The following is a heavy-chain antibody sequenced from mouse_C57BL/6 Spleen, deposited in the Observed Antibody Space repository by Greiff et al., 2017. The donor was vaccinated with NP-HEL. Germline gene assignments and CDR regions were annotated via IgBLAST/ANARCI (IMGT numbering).Heavy chain of an antibody. CDR3: ERDDYDDY. V-gene: IGHV1-26*01. CDR1: GYTFTDYY. D-gene: IGHD2-4*01. J-gene: IGHJ2*01. Sequence: EVQLQQSGPELVKPGASVKISCKASGYTFTDYYMNWVKQSHGKSLEWIGDINPNNGGTSYNQKFKGKATLTVDKSSSTAYMELRSLTPEDSAVYYCERDDYDDYWGQGTTLTVSS. CDR2: INPNNGGT.